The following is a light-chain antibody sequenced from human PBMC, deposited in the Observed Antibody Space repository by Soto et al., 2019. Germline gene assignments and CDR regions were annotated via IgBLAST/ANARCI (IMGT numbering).Light chain of an antibody. CDR1: SSNIGSFYD. Sequence: QAVVTQPPSVSGAPGKRVTIPCTGSSSNIGSFYDVHWYQQLPGTVPKLLIYGDNNRPSGVPDRFSGSKSGTAASLAITGLQAEDEADYYCQSYDNSLNHVVFGGGTKLTVL. J-gene: IGLJ2*01. CDR3: QSYDNSLNHVV. CDR2: GDN. V-gene: IGLV1-40*01.